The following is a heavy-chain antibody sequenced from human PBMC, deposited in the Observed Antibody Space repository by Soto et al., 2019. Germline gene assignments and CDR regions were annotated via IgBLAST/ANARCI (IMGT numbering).Heavy chain of an antibody. CDR2: ISSSSSTI. J-gene: IGHJ4*01. CDR1: GFTFSTYS. D-gene: IGHD3-22*01. V-gene: IGHV3-48*01. Sequence: GGSLRLSCAASGFTFSTYSMNWVRQAPGKGLEWVSYISSSSSTIFYTDSVKGRFTVSRDNAKNSLYLQMNSLRAEDTAVYYRARPTYDYDSSRPPAYWGHGTLVTVSS. CDR3: ARPTYDYDSSRPPAY.